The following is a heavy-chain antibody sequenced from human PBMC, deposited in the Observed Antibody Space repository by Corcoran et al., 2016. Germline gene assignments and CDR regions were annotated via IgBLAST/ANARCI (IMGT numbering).Heavy chain of an antibody. Sequence: QVQLVQSGAEVKKPGASVKVSCKASGYTFTGYYMHWVRQAPGQGLEWMGWINPNSGGTKYAQKFQDRVTMTRDTSISTGYMELSRLRSDDTAIYDCARGEMSTVESRGQGTLVTCSS. CDR2: INPNSGGT. J-gene: IGHJ4*02. CDR1: GYTFTGYY. V-gene: IGHV1-2*02. CDR3: ARGEMSTVES. D-gene: IGHD4-17*01.